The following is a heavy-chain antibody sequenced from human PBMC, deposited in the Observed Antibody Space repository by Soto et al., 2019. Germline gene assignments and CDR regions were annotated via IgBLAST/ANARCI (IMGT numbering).Heavy chain of an antibody. V-gene: IGHV4-34*01. CDR2: INHSGST. CDR3: ARVGRGYSYGKPDY. D-gene: IGHD5-18*01. J-gene: IGHJ4*02. Sequence: SETLSLTCAVYGGSFSGYYWSWIRQPPGKGLEWIGEINHSGSTNYNPSLKSRVTISVDTSKNQFSLKLSSVTAADTAVYYCARVGRGYSYGKPDYWGQGTLVTVS. CDR1: GGSFSGYY.